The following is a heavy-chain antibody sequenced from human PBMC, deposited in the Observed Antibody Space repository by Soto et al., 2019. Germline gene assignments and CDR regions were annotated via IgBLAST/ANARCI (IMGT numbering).Heavy chain of an antibody. J-gene: IGHJ4*02. CDR1: RFTLGDHA. CDR2: ISHDGSYK. Sequence: PGGSLRLSCAGSRFTLGDHAMHWVRQAPGKGLEWVAVISHDGSYKFYADSVKGRFTISRDNSKNTLFVQMNSLRDEDTAVYYCSRDRLRNFDYWAQGTLGTVSS. CDR3: SRDRLRNFDY. V-gene: IGHV3-30-3*01. D-gene: IGHD5-12*01.